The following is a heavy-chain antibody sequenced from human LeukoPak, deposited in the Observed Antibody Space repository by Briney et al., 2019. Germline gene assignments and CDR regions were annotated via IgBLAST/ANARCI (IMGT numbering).Heavy chain of an antibody. V-gene: IGHV3-21*04. CDR3: ARAQVLVAGPDPTRRWYFDL. CDR1: GFTFNDYS. Sequence: PGGSLRLSCAASGFTFNDYSMNWVRQAPGKGLEWVSSISSTSSYIYYADSVKGRFTISRDNAKNSLYLQMNSLRAEDTAVYYCARAQVLVAGPDPTRRWYFDLWGRGTLVTVSS. J-gene: IGHJ2*01. D-gene: IGHD6-19*01. CDR2: ISSTSSYI.